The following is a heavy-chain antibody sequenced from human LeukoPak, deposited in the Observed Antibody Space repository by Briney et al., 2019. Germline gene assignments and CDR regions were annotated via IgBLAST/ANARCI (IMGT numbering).Heavy chain of an antibody. D-gene: IGHD5-24*01. Sequence: GGSLRLSCAASGFTFSSYGMSWVRQAPGKGLEWVSAISGSGGSTYYADSVKGRFTISRDNSKYTVSLQMSSLRAEDTAVYYCAKDDGWIQFNSWGQGTLVTVSS. J-gene: IGHJ4*02. CDR2: ISGSGGST. V-gene: IGHV3-23*01. CDR3: AKDDGWIQFNS. CDR1: GFTFSSYG.